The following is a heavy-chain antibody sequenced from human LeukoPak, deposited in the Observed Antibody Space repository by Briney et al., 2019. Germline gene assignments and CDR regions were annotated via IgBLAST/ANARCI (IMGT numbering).Heavy chain of an antibody. CDR2: IPFDGSDK. CDR3: ARGGTGWGTQDYYYMDV. Sequence: GRSLRLSCAGSGFTFNNYGIHWVRPAPGKGLEWVAVIPFDGSDKYYADSVKGRFTISRDNAKTSLYLQMNSLRAEDTAVYYCARGGTGWGTQDYYYMDVWGKGTTVTISS. D-gene: IGHD1-1*01. J-gene: IGHJ6*03. V-gene: IGHV3-30*03. CDR1: GFTFNNYG.